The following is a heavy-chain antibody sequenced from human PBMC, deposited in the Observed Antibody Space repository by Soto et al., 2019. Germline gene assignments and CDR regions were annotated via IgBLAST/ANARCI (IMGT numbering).Heavy chain of an antibody. Sequence: SETLSLTCTVSCGSISRSSFYWGWIRQPPGKGLEWIANIYYSGSPNYNPSLKSRVTMSLDTSKNQIYLNLSSVTAADTAVYYCARPARQGTVAGDFWGQGTLVTVSS. CDR2: IYYSGSP. V-gene: IGHV4-39*01. J-gene: IGHJ4*02. CDR3: ARPARQGTVAGDF. D-gene: IGHD6-19*01. CDR1: CGSISRSSFY.